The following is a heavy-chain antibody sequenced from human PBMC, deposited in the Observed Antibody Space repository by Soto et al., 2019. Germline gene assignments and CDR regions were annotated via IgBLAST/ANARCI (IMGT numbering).Heavy chain of an antibody. V-gene: IGHV1-69*12. J-gene: IGHJ6*02. CDR1: GGTFSSYA. D-gene: IGHD6-13*01. CDR2: IIPIFGTA. Sequence: QVQLVQSGAEVKKPGSSVKVSCKASGGTFSSYAISWVRQAPGQGLKWMGGIIPIFGTANYAQKFQGRVTITADESTSTAYMELSSLRSEDTAVYYCARSIAAAGTKLHYYYYYGMDVWGQGTTVTVSS. CDR3: ARSIAAAGTKLHYYYYYGMDV.